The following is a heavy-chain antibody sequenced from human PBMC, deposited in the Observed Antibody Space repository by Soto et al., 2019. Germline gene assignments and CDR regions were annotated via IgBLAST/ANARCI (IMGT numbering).Heavy chain of an antibody. J-gene: IGHJ6*04. CDR2: IDNAGTDS. Sequence: EVQLVESGGGLVQPGGSLRLSCAASGFTLSGRSMHWVRQAPGKELVWVSGIDNAGTDSNYADSVQGRFTSSRDNAKNMLYLQMNGLGVEDTVVYYCARGWFGPDVWGKGTRVTVSS. D-gene: IGHD3-10*01. V-gene: IGHV3-74*01. CDR1: GFTLSGRS. CDR3: ARGWFGPDV.